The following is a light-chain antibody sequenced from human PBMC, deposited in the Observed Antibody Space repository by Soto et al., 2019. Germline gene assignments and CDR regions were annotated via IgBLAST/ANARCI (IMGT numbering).Light chain of an antibody. CDR2: GAS. CDR1: QSVSSN. Sequence: SSATLSVSPGERATLSCRASQSVSSNLAWYQQKPGQAPRLLIYGASTRATGIPARFSGSGSGTEFTLTISSLQSEDFAVYYCLQRINWPLTFGQGTRLEI. J-gene: IGKJ5*01. CDR3: LQRINWPLT. V-gene: IGKV3-15*01.